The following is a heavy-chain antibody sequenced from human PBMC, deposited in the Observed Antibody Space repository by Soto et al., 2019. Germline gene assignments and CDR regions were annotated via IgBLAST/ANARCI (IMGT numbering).Heavy chain of an antibody. CDR1: GDIFSSHA. CDR2: TIPISGTV. V-gene: IGHV1-69*01. CDR3: ARVVVGGSSAYYYGMDF. J-gene: IGHJ6*02. D-gene: IGHD1-26*01. Sequence: QVQLVQSGAEVKRPGSSVRVSCKVSGDIFSSHAISWVRQAPGQGLAWMGGTIPISGTVDYAQKFQGRVTIIADEYTNTAYMEVSSLRSEDTAVYYCARVVVGGSSAYYYGMDFWGQGTSVTVSS.